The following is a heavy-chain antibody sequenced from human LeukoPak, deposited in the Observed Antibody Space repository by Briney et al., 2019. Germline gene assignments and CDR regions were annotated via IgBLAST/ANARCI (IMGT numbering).Heavy chain of an antibody. CDR2: ISGSGIGGRT. CDR3: AKGRGRGFDY. D-gene: IGHD3-10*01. J-gene: IGHJ4*02. CDR1: GFTFSSYE. V-gene: IGHV3-23*01. Sequence: GGSLRLSCAASGFTFSSYEMNWVRQAPGKGLEWVSGISGSGIGGRTHYADSVKGRFTISRDNSKNTLYLQMNSLRVEDTAVCYCAKGRGRGFDYWGQGTLVTVSS.